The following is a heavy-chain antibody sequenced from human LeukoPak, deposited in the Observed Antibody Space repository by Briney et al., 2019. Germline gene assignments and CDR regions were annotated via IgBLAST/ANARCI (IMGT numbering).Heavy chain of an antibody. J-gene: IGHJ4*02. V-gene: IGHV4-34*01. Sequence: SETLSLTCAVYGGSFSGYYWSWIRQPPGKGLEWIGEINHSGSTNYNPSLKSRVTISVDTSKNQFSLKLSSVTAADTAVYYCARNAIVLMVYAIVGXFDYWGQGTLVTVSS. CDR3: ARNAIVLMVYAIVGXFDY. D-gene: IGHD2-8*01. CDR1: GGSFSGYY. CDR2: INHSGST.